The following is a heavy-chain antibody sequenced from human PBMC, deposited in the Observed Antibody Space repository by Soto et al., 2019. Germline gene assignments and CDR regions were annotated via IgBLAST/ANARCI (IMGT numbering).Heavy chain of an antibody. CDR2: INAGNGNT. J-gene: IGHJ5*02. Sequence: APVKVSCKASVCSFKSYAMHWVRQSPGQRLEWMGWINAGNGNTKYSQKFQGRVTITRDTSASTAYMELSSLRSEDTAVYYCARALEDILTGYSLNWFDPWAQGTLVTVSS. D-gene: IGHD3-9*01. CDR1: VCSFKSYA. V-gene: IGHV1-3*01. CDR3: ARALEDILTGYSLNWFDP.